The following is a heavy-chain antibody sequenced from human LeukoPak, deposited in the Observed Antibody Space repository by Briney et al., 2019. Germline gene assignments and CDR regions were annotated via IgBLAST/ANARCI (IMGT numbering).Heavy chain of an antibody. CDR3: ARGGSYGSGSYHNGWFDP. J-gene: IGHJ5*02. Sequence: SETLSLTCTVSGGSISSSSYYWGWIRQPPGEGLEWVGSINYSGSTYKNPSLKSRVTTSVDTSKNQFSLNLNSVTAADTAVYYCARGGSYGSGSYHNGWFDPWGQGTLVTVSS. D-gene: IGHD3-10*01. CDR1: GGSISSSSYY. CDR2: INYSGST. V-gene: IGHV4-39*07.